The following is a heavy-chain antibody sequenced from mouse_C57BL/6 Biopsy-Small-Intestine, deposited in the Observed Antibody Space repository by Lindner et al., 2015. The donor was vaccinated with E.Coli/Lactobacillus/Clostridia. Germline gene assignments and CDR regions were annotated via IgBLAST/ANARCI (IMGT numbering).Heavy chain of an antibody. CDR2: IYPRDGST. Sequence: VQLQESGPELVKPGASVTLSCKASGYTFTSYDINWVKQRPGQGLEWIGWIYPRDGSTKYNEKFKGKATLTVDTSSSTAYMELHSLTSEDSAVYFCARTSNYYYYTMDYWGQGTSVTVSS. V-gene: IGHV1-85*01. CDR1: GYTFTSYD. J-gene: IGHJ4*01. CDR3: ARTSNYYYYTMDY. D-gene: IGHD2-5*01.